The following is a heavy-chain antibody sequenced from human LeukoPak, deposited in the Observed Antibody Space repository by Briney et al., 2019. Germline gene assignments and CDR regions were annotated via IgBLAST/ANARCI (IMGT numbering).Heavy chain of an antibody. J-gene: IGHJ4*02. Sequence: GASVKVSCKASGYTFTGYYMHWVRQAPGQGLEWMGRINPNSGGTNYAQKFQGRVTMTRDTSISTAYMELRSLRSDDTAVYYCARGGAYSPRYYFDYWGQGTLVTVSS. CDR3: ARGGAYSPRYYFDY. V-gene: IGHV1-2*06. CDR2: INPNSGGT. CDR1: GYTFTGYY. D-gene: IGHD5-18*01.